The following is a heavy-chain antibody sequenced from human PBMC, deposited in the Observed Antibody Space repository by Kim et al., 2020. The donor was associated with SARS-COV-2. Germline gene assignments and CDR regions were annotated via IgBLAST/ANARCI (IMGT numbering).Heavy chain of an antibody. Sequence: GGSLRLSCAASGFTFDDYAMHWVRQAPGKGLEWVSGISWNSGSIGYADSVKGRFTISRDNAKNSLYLQMNSLRAEDTALYYCARMAAQPFAGRGNWFDP. CDR2: ISWNSGSI. D-gene: IGHD3-10*01. CDR1: GFTFDDYA. V-gene: IGHV3-9*01. CDR3: ARMAAQPFAGRGNWFDP. J-gene: IGHJ5*02.